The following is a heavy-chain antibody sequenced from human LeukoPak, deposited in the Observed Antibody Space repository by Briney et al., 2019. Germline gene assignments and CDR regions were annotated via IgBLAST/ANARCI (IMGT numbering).Heavy chain of an antibody. CDR3: AREACSGNDCTSFDY. CDR2: INHSEST. CDR1: GGSFSGYY. J-gene: IGHJ4*02. Sequence: SETLSLTCAVYGGSFSGYYWGWLRQPPGKGLEWIAEINHSESTNYNPSLESRVTISVDTSKNQFSPKLNSVTAADTAVYYCAREACSGNDCTSFDYWGRGTLVTVSS. V-gene: IGHV4-34*01. D-gene: IGHD2-15*01.